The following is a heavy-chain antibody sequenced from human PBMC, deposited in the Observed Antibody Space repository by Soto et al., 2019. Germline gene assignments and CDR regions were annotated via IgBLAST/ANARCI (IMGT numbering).Heavy chain of an antibody. CDR3: ARMDRGGWDHDFWSGYEYYFDY. CDR1: GFSLSNARMG. D-gene: IGHD3-3*01. CDR2: IFSSDEE. V-gene: IGHV2-26*01. J-gene: IGHJ4*02. Sequence: QVTLKESGPALVKPTEPLTLTCTVSGFSLSNARMGVSWIRQPPGKALEWLAHIFSSDEESYCTSLNSRPTITKATSKSQVVLTMTNMDPVDTATYYCARMDRGGWDHDFWSGYEYYFDYWGQGTLVTVSS.